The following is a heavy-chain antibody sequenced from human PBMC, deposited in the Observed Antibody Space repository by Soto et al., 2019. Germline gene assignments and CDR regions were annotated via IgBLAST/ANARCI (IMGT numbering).Heavy chain of an antibody. CDR2: INAGNDNT. D-gene: IGHD3-16*01. CDR1: GYTFTSYA. Sequence: QVQLVQSGAEEKKPGASVKVSCKASGYTFTSYAMHWVRQAPGQRLEWMGWINAGNDNTKYSQKFQGRVTITRDTSASRAYMVLSSLRSEDPGAYYWARGGPPIDYWGPGTLVTVSS. CDR3: ARGGPPIDY. V-gene: IGHV1-3*05. J-gene: IGHJ4*02.